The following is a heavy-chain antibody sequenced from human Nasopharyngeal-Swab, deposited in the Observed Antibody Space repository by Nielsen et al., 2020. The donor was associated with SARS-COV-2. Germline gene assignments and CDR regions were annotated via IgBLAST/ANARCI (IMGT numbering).Heavy chain of an antibody. J-gene: IGHJ6*02. D-gene: IGHD3-3*01. CDR1: GYTFTSSD. V-gene: IGHV1-8*01. CDR2: MNPNSGNA. Sequence: ASVKVSCKASGYTFTSSDINWVRQATGQRLEWMGWMNPNSGNAGYAQKFQGRVTMTEDTSTDTAYMELSSLRSEDTAVYYCAREPITIFGVVTNPYYGMDVWGQGTTVTVSS. CDR3: AREPITIFGVVTNPYYGMDV.